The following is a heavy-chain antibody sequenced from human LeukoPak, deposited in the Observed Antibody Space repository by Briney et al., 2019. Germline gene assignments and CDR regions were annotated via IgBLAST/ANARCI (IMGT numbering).Heavy chain of an antibody. CDR2: IHYSGST. D-gene: IGHD3-10*01. CDR1: GGSISSSSYY. CDR3: ARETPYGSGSYPFDY. J-gene: IGHJ4*02. V-gene: IGHV4-39*07. Sequence: PSETLSLTCTVSGGSISSSSYYWGWIRQPPGKGLEWIGYIHYSGSTNYNPSLKSRLTISVETSKNQFSLKLRSVTAADTAVYYCARETPYGSGSYPFDYWGQGILVTVSS.